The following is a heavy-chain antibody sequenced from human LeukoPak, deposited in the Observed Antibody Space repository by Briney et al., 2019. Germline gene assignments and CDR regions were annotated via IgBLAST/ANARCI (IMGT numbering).Heavy chain of an antibody. CDR1: GFTFSSYS. V-gene: IGHV3-21*01. Sequence: KSGGSLRLSCAASGFTFSSYSMNWVRQAPGKGLEWVSSISSSSSYIYYADSVKGRFTISRDTAKNSLYLQMNSLGAEDTAVYYCARDRVPMIVAGSHAFDIWGQGTMVTVSS. D-gene: IGHD3-22*01. J-gene: IGHJ3*02. CDR3: ARDRVPMIVAGSHAFDI. CDR2: ISSSSSYI.